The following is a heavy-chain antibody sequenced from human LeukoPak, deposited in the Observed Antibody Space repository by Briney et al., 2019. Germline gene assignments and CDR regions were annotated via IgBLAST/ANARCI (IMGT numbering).Heavy chain of an antibody. Sequence: SETLSLTCAVYGGSFSGYYWSWIRQPPGKGLEWIGEINHSGSTNYNPSLKSRVTISVDTSKNQFSLKLSSVTAADKAVYYCARVPGLRFDPWGQGTLVTVSS. CDR3: ARVPGLRFDP. J-gene: IGHJ5*02. V-gene: IGHV4-34*01. CDR2: INHSGST. CDR1: GGSFSGYY.